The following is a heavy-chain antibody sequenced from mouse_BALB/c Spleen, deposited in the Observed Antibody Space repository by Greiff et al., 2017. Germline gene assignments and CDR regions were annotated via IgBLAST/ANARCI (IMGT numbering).Heavy chain of an antibody. CDR2: IWTGGGT. CDR1: GFSLTSYD. V-gene: IGHV2-9-2*01. Sequence: VHLVESGPGLVAPSQSLSITCTVSGFSLTSYDISWIRQPPGKGLEWLGVIWTGGGTNYNSAFMSRLSISKDNSKSQVFLKMNSLQTDDTAIYYCVRDQGYLWGQGTLVTVSA. CDR3: VRDQGYL. J-gene: IGHJ3*01. D-gene: IGHD5-1*01.